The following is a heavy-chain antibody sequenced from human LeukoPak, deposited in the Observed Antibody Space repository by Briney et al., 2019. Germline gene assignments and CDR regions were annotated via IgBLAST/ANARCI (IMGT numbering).Heavy chain of an antibody. CDR2: LYSGGDT. Sequence: GGSLRLSCAASGFTVGTKYMNWVRQAPGKGLEWVSILYSGGDTYYADSVKGRFTISRDNSRNTLSLQMNSLRVEDTAVCYCARVGDHYHWYFDLWGRGTLVTVSS. CDR3: ARVGDHYHWYFDL. CDR1: GFTVGTKY. J-gene: IGHJ2*01. V-gene: IGHV3-53*01. D-gene: IGHD3-10*01.